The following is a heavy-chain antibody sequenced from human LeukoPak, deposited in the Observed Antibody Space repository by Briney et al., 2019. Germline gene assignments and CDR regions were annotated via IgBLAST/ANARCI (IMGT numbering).Heavy chain of an antibody. CDR1: GGSISSYY. D-gene: IGHD4-17*01. V-gene: IGHV4-59*01. Sequence: PSETLSLTRTVSGGSISSYYWSWIRQPPGKGLEWIGYIYYSGSTNYNPSLKSRVTISVDTSKNQFSLKLSSVTAADTAVYYCARGDYEGNMSWGQGTLVTVSS. CDR3: ARGDYEGNMS. J-gene: IGHJ4*02. CDR2: IYYSGST.